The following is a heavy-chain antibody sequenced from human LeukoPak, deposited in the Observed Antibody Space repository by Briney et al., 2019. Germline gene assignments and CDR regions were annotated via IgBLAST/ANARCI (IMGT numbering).Heavy chain of an antibody. CDR2: ISGSDTST. J-gene: IGHJ4*02. CDR3: AKGAYCSSTSCPIDY. D-gene: IGHD2-2*01. Sequence: GGSLRLSCAASGFTFSNYAMNWVRQAPGKGLEWVSGISGSDTSTYYTDSVEGWFTISRDNSKNTLYLQMNSLRAEDSAVYYCAKGAYCSSTSCPIDYWGQGTLVTVSS. CDR1: GFTFSNYA. V-gene: IGHV3-23*01.